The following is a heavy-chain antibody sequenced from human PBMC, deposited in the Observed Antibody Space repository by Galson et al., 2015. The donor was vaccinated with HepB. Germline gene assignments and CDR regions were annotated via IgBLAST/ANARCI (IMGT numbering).Heavy chain of an antibody. Sequence: SLRLSCAASGFMFSHYGMHWVRQAPGKGLDWVAFIRYDETKKEHADSVKGRFTISRDNSKNTLSLRMNSLRAEDTAVYYCAKQLYRRSWFEYYGMDVWGQGTTVTVSS. CDR3: AKQLYRRSWFEYYGMDV. CDR1: GFMFSHYG. J-gene: IGHJ6*02. V-gene: IGHV3-30*02. CDR2: IRYDETKK. D-gene: IGHD6-13*01.